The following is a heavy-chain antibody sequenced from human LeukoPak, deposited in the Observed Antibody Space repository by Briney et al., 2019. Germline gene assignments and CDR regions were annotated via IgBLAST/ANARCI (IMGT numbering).Heavy chain of an antibody. CDR3: ARDHYGSGSYYYFDY. CDR2: ISSSGSTI. D-gene: IGHD3-10*01. J-gene: IGHJ4*02. V-gene: IGHV3-48*03. CDR1: GFTFSSYE. Sequence: GGSLRLPCAASGFTFSSYEMNWVRQAPGKGLEWVSYISSSGSTIYYADSVKGRFTISRDNAKNSLYLQMNSLRAEDTAVYYCARDHYGSGSYYYFDYWGQGTLVTVSS.